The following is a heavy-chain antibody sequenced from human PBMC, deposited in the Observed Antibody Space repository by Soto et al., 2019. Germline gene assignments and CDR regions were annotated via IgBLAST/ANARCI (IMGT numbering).Heavy chain of an antibody. CDR3: ARAAPYCTSATCPTFYDMDV. J-gene: IGHJ6*02. Sequence: SVKVSCKASGGTFCSYAITWVRRAPGQGLEWLGGIIPILNSPAYAQKFQARVVITADEITNTAYMELNSLRFDDTAVYYCARAAPYCTSATCPTFYDMDVWGQGTTVTVSS. V-gene: IGHV1-69*13. CDR2: IIPILNSP. D-gene: IGHD2-2*01. CDR1: GGTFCSYA.